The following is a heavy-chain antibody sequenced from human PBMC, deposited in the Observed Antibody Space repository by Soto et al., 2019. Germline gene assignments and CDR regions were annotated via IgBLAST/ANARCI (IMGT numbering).Heavy chain of an antibody. D-gene: IGHD5-18*01. Sequence: SGGSLRLSCAASGFTLSSYGMHWVRQAPGKGLEWVAVISYDGSNKYYADSVKGRFTISRDNSKKTLYLQMNSRRAEDTAVYYCAKDRGGYSYGFFDYWGQGTLVTVS. CDR2: ISYDGSNK. J-gene: IGHJ4*02. V-gene: IGHV3-30*18. CDR1: GFTLSSYG. CDR3: AKDRGGYSYGFFDY.